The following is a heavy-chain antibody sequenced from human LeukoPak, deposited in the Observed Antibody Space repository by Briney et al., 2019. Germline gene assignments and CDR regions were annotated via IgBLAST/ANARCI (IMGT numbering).Heavy chain of an antibody. V-gene: IGHV3-30-3*01. D-gene: IGHD3-10*01. CDR3: ARPDDVWFGESNPFDY. Sequence: PGGSLRLSCAASGFTFSSYAMHWVRQAPGKGLEWVAVISYDGSNKYYADSVKGRFTISGDNSKDTLYLQMNSLRAEDTAVYYCARPDDVWFGESNPFDYWGQGTLVTVSS. J-gene: IGHJ4*02. CDR2: ISYDGSNK. CDR1: GFTFSSYA.